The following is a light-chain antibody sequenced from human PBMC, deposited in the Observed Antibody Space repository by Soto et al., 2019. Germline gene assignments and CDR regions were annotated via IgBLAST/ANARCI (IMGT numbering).Light chain of an antibody. CDR2: GAS. CDR3: QQYGSSQYT. Sequence: EIVLTQSPGTLSLSPGERATLSCRASQSVSNSYLAWYQQKPGQAPRHLIYGASSRATDIPDRFSGNGSGTDFTLTISRLEPEDFAAYYCQQYGSSQYTFGQGTKLEIK. CDR1: QSVSNSY. V-gene: IGKV3-20*01. J-gene: IGKJ2*01.